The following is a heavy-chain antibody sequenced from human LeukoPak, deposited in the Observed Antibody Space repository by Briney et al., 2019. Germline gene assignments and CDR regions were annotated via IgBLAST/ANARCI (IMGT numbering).Heavy chain of an antibody. CDR1: GFTFSSYS. J-gene: IGHJ6*02. D-gene: IGHD2-21*02. V-gene: IGHV3-21*01. CDR2: ISSSSSYI. Sequence: GGSLRLSCAASGFTFSSYSMNWVRQAPGKGLEWVSSISSSSSYIYYADSVKGRFTISRDNAKNSLYLQMNSLRAEDTAVYYCAGVVVVTPYYYYGMDVWGQGTTVTVSS. CDR3: AGVVVVTPYYYYGMDV.